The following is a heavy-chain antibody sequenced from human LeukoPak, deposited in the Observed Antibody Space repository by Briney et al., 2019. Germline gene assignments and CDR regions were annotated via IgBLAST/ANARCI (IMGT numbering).Heavy chain of an antibody. CDR2: ISGSGTDI. Sequence: GGSLRLSCEASGFTFSDYYMTWMRQAPGKGLEWVSYISGSGTDILYADSVKGRFTMSRDNAKNSLYLQMNSLRTEDTAVYYCARHVVAVGFDYWGQGTLVTVSS. CDR1: GFTFSDYY. D-gene: IGHD3-22*01. CDR3: ARHVVAVGFDY. J-gene: IGHJ4*02. V-gene: IGHV3-11*04.